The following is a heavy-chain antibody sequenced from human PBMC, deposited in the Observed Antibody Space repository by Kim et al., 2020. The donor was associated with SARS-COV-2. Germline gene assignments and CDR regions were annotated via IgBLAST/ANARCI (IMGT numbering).Heavy chain of an antibody. CDR2: INHSGST. Sequence: SETLSLTCAVYGGSFSGYYWSWIRQPPGKGLEWIGEINHSGSTNYNPSLKSRVTISVDTSKNQFSLKLSSVTAADTAVYYCARQATGTTWGRFPWFDPWGQGTLVTVSS. V-gene: IGHV4-34*01. CDR1: GGSFSGYY. D-gene: IGHD1-7*01. J-gene: IGHJ5*02. CDR3: ARQATGTTWGRFPWFDP.